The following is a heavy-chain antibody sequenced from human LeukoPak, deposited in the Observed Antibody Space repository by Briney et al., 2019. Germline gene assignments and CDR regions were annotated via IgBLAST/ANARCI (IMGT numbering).Heavy chain of an antibody. CDR2: IYYSGTT. V-gene: IGHV4-30-4*01. J-gene: IGHJ4*02. D-gene: IGHD5-12*01. CDR1: GGSINSGDYY. CDR3: ARGGGGYSGYEDY. Sequence: PSETLSLTCIVSGGSINSGDYYWSWIRQPPGKGLEWIGYIYYSGTTYYNSSLRSRVTISVDTSKNQFSLTLSSVTAADTAVYYCARGGGGYSGYEDYWGQGALVTVST.